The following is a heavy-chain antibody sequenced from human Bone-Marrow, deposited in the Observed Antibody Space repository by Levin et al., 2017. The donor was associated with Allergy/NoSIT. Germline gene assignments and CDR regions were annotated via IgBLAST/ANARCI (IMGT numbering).Heavy chain of an antibody. CDR3: ATDDFGGNAGKVY. Sequence: PGGSLRLSCAASGLTSTNFGLHWVRQAPGKGREWVAIVWHDGSKRYYADSVRGRFTISRDDSKNTLYLQMDSLRAEDTVIYYCATDDFGGNAGKVYWGQGTLVTVSS. CDR1: GLTSTNFG. D-gene: IGHD4-23*01. CDR2: VWHDGSKR. V-gene: IGHV3-33*01. J-gene: IGHJ4*02.